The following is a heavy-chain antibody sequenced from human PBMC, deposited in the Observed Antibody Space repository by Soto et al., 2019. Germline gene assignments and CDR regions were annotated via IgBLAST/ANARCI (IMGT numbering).Heavy chain of an antibody. CDR1: GFTFSNAW. CDR3: AKDGGGAPIFGVVNNWFDP. CDR2: ISGSGRRT. V-gene: IGHV3-23*04. Sequence: EVQLVESGGGLVQSGGSLRLSCAASGFTFSNAWMNWVRQAPGKGLEWVSAISGSGRRTYYADSVKGRFTISRDNSKNTLYLQMNSLRAEDTAVYYCAKDGGGAPIFGVVNNWFDPWGQGTLVTVSS. D-gene: IGHD3-3*01. J-gene: IGHJ5*02.